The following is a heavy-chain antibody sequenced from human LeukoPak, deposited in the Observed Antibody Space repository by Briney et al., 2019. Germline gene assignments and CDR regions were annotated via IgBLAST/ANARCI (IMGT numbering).Heavy chain of an antibody. CDR3: ARDRNRWFGDLLPFDY. J-gene: IGHJ4*02. D-gene: IGHD3-10*01. Sequence: GGTLRLSCAASGFTFSSYGMSWVRQAPGKGLEWVSAISGSGGSTYYADSVKGRFTISRDNSKNTLYLQMNSLRAEDTAVYYCARDRNRWFGDLLPFDYWGQGSLVTISS. V-gene: IGHV3-23*01. CDR2: ISGSGGST. CDR1: GFTFSSYG.